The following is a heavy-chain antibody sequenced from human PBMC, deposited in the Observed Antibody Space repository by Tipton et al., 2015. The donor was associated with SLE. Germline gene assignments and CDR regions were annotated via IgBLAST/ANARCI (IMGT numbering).Heavy chain of an antibody. Sequence: SLRLSCVVSEFTFSDYSMNWVRQAPGKGLEWVSFISSSGTYIYYAGSVKGRFTISRDNAKNSMYLQMNSLSAEDTAVYYCARALDSSGLYYYFDYWGQGTLVAVSS. D-gene: IGHD3-22*01. CDR3: ARALDSSGLYYYFDY. J-gene: IGHJ4*02. CDR1: EFTFSDYS. CDR2: ISSSGTYI. V-gene: IGHV3-21*03.